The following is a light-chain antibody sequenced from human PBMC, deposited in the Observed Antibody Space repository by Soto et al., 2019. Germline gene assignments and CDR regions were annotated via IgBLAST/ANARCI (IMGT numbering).Light chain of an antibody. V-gene: IGLV2-14*01. Sequence: QSALTQPASVSGSPGQSITISCTGTSSDIGTYNYVSWYQHHPGKAPKVMIYEVRNRPSGVPDRFSGSKSGTSASLVITGLQADDEADYYCQSNDNGLSGSDVFGTGTKLTVL. CDR2: EVR. J-gene: IGLJ1*01. CDR3: QSNDNGLSGSDV. CDR1: SSDIGTYNY.